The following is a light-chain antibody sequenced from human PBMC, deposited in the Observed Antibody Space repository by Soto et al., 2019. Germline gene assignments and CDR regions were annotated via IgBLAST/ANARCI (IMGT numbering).Light chain of an antibody. CDR2: DAS. CDR1: QSIGRE. CDR3: QQRSSWPPT. V-gene: IGKV3-11*01. Sequence: EIVLTQSPATLSLSPGERATLSCRASQSIGRELAWYQQKLGQAPRLLIYDASNRATGFPVRFSGSGSGTDLTLTISSLEPEDFAVYYCQQRSSWPPTFGGGTKVEIK. J-gene: IGKJ4*01.